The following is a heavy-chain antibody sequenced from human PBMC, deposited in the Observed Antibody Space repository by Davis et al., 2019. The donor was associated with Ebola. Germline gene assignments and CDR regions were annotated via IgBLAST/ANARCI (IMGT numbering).Heavy chain of an antibody. Sequence: ASVKVSCKASGYTFTSYAMHWVRQAPGQRLEWMGWINAGNGNTKYPQKFQGRVTITRDTSASTAYMELSSLRSEDTAVYYCARVLGYCSGGSCYEHLDYWGQGTLVTVSS. CDR3: ARVLGYCSGGSCYEHLDY. D-gene: IGHD2-15*01. V-gene: IGHV1-3*01. J-gene: IGHJ4*02. CDR2: INAGNGNT. CDR1: GYTFTSYA.